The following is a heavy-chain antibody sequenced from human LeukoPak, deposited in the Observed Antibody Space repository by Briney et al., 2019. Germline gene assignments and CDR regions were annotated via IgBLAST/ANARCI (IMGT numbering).Heavy chain of an antibody. Sequence: GGSLRLSCAASEFAFSSHAMTWVRQAPGKGLEWVSAISGSGGTRNYADSVKGRFTISRDNSKNTLYLQMNSLRAEDTAVYYCACYDSSGSYFDYWGQGTLVPVSS. CDR3: ACYDSSGSYFDY. CDR1: EFAFSSHA. J-gene: IGHJ4*02. D-gene: IGHD3-22*01. CDR2: ISGSGGTR. V-gene: IGHV3-23*01.